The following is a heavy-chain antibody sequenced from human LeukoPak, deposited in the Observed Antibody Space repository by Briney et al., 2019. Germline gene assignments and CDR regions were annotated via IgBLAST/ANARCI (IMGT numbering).Heavy chain of an antibody. CDR2: IYTSGST. D-gene: IGHD3-22*01. V-gene: IGHV4-59*10. CDR1: GGSFSGYY. J-gene: IGHJ5*02. CDR3: ARNGYYYDSSGPNWFDP. Sequence: PSETLSLTCAVYGGSFSGYYWSWIRQPAGKGLEWIGRIYTSGSTNYNPSLKSRVTMSVDTSKNQFSLKLSSVTAADTAVYYCARNGYYYDSSGPNWFDPWGQGTLVTVSS.